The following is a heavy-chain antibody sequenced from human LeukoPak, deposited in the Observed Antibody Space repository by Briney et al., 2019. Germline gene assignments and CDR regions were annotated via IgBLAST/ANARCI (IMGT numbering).Heavy chain of an antibody. CDR3: AKEITYYYGSGSYYPQIPPDY. D-gene: IGHD3-10*01. J-gene: IGHJ4*02. Sequence: GGSLRLSCAASGFTFSSYSMNWVRQAPGKGLEWVSAISGSGGSTYYADSVKGRFTISRDNSTNTLYLQMNSLRAEDTAVYYCAKEITYYYGSGSYYPQIPPDYWGQGTLVTVSS. V-gene: IGHV3-23*01. CDR1: GFTFSSYS. CDR2: ISGSGGST.